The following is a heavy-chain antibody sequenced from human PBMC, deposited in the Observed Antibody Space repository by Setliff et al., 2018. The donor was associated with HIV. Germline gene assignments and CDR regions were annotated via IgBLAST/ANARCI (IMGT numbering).Heavy chain of an antibody. D-gene: IGHD2-15*01. CDR3: ARDGLEGDMAGRQRTYAFGY. J-gene: IGHJ4*02. Sequence: GGSLRLSCAASGFTFSAYRMNWVRQAPGKGLEWLSYISSSGSTICYADSVKGRFTISRDNAKNSLYLQMSSLRAEDTAVYYCARDGLEGDMAGRQRTYAFGYWGQGTLVTVSS. V-gene: IGHV3-48*01. CDR2: ISSSGSTI. CDR1: GFTFSAYR.